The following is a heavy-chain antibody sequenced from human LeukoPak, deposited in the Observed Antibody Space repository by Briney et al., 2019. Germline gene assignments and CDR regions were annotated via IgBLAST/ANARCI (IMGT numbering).Heavy chain of an antibody. D-gene: IGHD3-9*01. J-gene: IGHJ2*01. CDR3: ARQYIDILTGYHRGELYWYFDL. CDR1: GGSISSYY. Sequence: SETLSLTCTVSGGSISSYYWSWIRQPPGKGLEWIGSIYYSGTTNYNPSLKSRVTISVDTSKNQFSLKLSSVTAADTAVYYCARQYIDILTGYHRGELYWYFDLWGRGTLVTVSS. V-gene: IGHV4-59*08. CDR2: IYYSGTT.